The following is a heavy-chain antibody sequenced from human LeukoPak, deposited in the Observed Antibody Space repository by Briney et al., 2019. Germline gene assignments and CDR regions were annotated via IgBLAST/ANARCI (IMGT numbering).Heavy chain of an antibody. J-gene: IGHJ4*02. CDR2: VFSRGTT. CDR3: ARSWAAKWELPGQFDS. D-gene: IGHD1-26*01. Sequence: SETMSLTCIVSGGFRNNNYWNWIRQSPKNGFEWIGFVFSRGTTNFNPSFRSRLTMSIDTSRNQFSLRLTSMTAADTAVYFCARSWAAKWELPGQFDSWGQGRLVTVSS. CDR1: GGFRNNNY. V-gene: IGHV4-4*07.